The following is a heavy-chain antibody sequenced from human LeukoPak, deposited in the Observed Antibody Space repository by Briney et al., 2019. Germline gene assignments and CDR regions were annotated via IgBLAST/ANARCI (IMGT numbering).Heavy chain of an antibody. CDR1: GGSISSYY. J-gene: IGHJ6*02. V-gene: IGHV4-59*08. Sequence: MPSETLSLTCTVSGGSISSYYWSWIRQPPGKGLEWIGYIYYSGSTNYNPSLKSRVTISVDTSKNQFSLKLSSVTAADTAVYYCARISGVGATPYYYYGTDVWGQGTTVTVSS. CDR3: ARISGVGATPYYYYGTDV. D-gene: IGHD1-26*01. CDR2: IYYSGST.